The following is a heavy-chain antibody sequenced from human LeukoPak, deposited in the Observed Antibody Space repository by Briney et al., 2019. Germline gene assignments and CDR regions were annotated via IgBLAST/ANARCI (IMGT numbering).Heavy chain of an antibody. Sequence: KPSETLSLTCAVYGGSFSGYYWSWIRHPPGKGLEWIGEINHSGSTNYNPSLKSRVTISVDTSKNQFSLKLSSVTAADTAVYYCARSSGGYWGEGTLVTVSS. CDR2: INHSGST. D-gene: IGHD6-25*01. CDR1: GGSFSGYY. CDR3: ARSSGGY. V-gene: IGHV4-34*01. J-gene: IGHJ4*02.